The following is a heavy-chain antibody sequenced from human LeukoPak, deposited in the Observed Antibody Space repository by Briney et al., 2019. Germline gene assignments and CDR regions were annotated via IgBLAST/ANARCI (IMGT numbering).Heavy chain of an antibody. CDR1: GGSISSSSYY. CDR3: ASGDSSGYYQYYFDY. V-gene: IGHV4-39*01. D-gene: IGHD3-22*01. Sequence: PSETLSLTCTVSGGSISSSSYYWGWIRQPPGKGLEWIGRIYYSGSTYYNPSLKSRVTISVDTPKNQFSLKLSSVTAADTAVYYCASGDSSGYYQYYFDYWGQGTLVTVSS. J-gene: IGHJ4*02. CDR2: IYYSGST.